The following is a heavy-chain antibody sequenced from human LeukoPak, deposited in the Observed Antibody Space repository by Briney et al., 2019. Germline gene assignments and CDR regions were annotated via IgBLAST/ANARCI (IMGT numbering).Heavy chain of an antibody. J-gene: IGHJ4*02. CDR1: GFTFSSYS. D-gene: IGHD3-10*01. Sequence: SGGSLRLSCAASGFTFSSYSMNWVRQAPGKGLEWVSYISSSSSTIYYADSVKGRFTISRDNSKNTLYLQMNSLRAEDTAVYYCAKANMVRGVTLKFDYWGQGTLVTVSS. V-gene: IGHV3-48*01. CDR2: ISSSSSTI. CDR3: AKANMVRGVTLKFDY.